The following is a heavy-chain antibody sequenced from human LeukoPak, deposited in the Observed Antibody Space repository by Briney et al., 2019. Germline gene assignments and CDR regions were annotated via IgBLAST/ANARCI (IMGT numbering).Heavy chain of an antibody. V-gene: IGHV3-30*03. CDR1: GFMFIDHV. D-gene: IGHD1-1*01. CDR2: IGSDGKKQ. Sequence: GGSLRLSCVASGFMFIDHVVRWVRQSPDKSLEWVGLIGSDGKKQYYADSVQGRFTISRDNSKNTLFLQMNTLRTDDTALYFCARQMTTTSLLDSWGQGTLVTVSS. CDR3: ARQMTTTSLLDS. J-gene: IGHJ4*02.